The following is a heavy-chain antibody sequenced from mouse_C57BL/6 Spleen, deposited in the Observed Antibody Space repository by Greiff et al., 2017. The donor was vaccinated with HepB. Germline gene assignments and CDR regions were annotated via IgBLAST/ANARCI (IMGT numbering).Heavy chain of an antibody. CDR3: ARGDDGYYAWFAY. CDR2: ISDGGSYT. D-gene: IGHD2-3*01. V-gene: IGHV5-4*03. CDR1: GFTFSSYA. J-gene: IGHJ3*01. Sequence: EVNLVESGGGLVKPGGSLKLSCAASGFTFSSYAMSWVRQTPEKRLEWVATISDGGSYTYYPDNVKGRFTISRDNAKNNLYLQMSHLKSEDTAMYYCARGDDGYYAWFAYWGQGTLVTVSA.